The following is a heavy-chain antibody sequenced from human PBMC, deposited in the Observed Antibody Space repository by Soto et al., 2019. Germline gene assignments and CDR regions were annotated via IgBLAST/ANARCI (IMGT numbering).Heavy chain of an antibody. CDR2: INPSGGST. CDR3: ARDRARSVVPAAIRSARNWFDP. V-gene: IGHV1-46*03. CDR1: GYTFTSYY. D-gene: IGHD2-2*01. J-gene: IGHJ5*02. Sequence: ASVKVSCKASGYTFTSYYMHWVRQDHGQRIEWIGKINPSGGSTSYAQKFQGRVTMTRDTSTSTVYMELSSLRSEDTAVYYCARDRARSVVPAAIRSARNWFDPWGQGTLVTVSS.